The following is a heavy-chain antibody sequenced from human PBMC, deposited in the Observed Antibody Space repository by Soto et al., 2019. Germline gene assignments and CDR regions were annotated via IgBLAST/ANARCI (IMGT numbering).Heavy chain of an antibody. CDR3: ARERRYDFWSMDV. D-gene: IGHD3-3*01. CDR1: GGTFSSYA. Sequence: ASVKVSCKASGGTFSSYAISWVRQAPGQGLEWMGGNIPIFGTANYAQKFQGRVTITADESTSTAYMELSSLRSEDTAVYYCARERRYDFWSMDVWGQGTTVTVSS. V-gene: IGHV1-69*13. CDR2: NIPIFGTA. J-gene: IGHJ6*02.